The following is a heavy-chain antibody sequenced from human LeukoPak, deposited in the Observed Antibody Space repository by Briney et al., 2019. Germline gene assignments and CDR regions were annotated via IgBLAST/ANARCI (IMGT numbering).Heavy chain of an antibody. CDR1: GFTFSSYG. J-gene: IGHJ4*02. CDR2: ISYDGSNK. D-gene: IGHD2/OR15-2a*01. CDR3: AKDASFSYYFDY. Sequence: PGGSLRLSCAASGFTFSSYGMHWVRQAPGKGLEWVAVISYDGSNKYYADSVKGRFTISRDNSKNTPYLQMNSLRAEDTAVYYCAKDASFSYYFDYWGQGTLVTVSS. V-gene: IGHV3-30*18.